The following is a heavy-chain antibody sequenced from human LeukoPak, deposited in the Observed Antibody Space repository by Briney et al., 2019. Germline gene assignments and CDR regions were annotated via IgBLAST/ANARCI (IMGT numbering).Heavy chain of an antibody. J-gene: IGHJ4*02. D-gene: IGHD6-13*01. CDR3: ASALNSRSSSC. V-gene: IGHV1-2*02. CDR2: FNTESGGT. Sequence: ASVKVSCKASGYRFTDYYMHWVRQAPGQGLEWMGWFNTESGGTNYAQKFQGRVTMTTDTTISTAYMELTRLRSDDTAVYYCASALNSRSSSCWGQGTRVTVSS. CDR1: GYRFTDYY.